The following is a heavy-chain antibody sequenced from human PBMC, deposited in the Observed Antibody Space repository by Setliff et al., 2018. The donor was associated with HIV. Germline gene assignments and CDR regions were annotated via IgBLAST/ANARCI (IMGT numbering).Heavy chain of an antibody. J-gene: IGHJ3*01. CDR3: ARQSYYVTGSFYTDVFDL. Sequence: PSETLSLTCSVSGDSINNNNYYWGWIRQPPGKGLEWIASVFYTGSTYYHPSLKSRVTLSVELSKNHFSLELTSVTAADTAVYYCARQSYYVTGSFYTDVFDLWGQGTVVTVSS. CDR2: VFYTGST. D-gene: IGHD3-10*01. CDR1: GDSINNNNYY. V-gene: IGHV4-39*01.